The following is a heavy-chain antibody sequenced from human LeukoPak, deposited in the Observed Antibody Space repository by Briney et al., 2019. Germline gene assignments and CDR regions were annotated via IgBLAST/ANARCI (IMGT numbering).Heavy chain of an antibody. Sequence: PGGSLRLSCAASGFTFSSYAMSWVRQAPGKGLEWVSTISGSGGSTYYADSVKGRFTISRDNSKNTLYLQMNSLRAEDTAVYYCANIAVAARSGFDSWGQGTLVTVSS. CDR3: ANIAVAARSGFDS. V-gene: IGHV3-23*01. CDR1: GFTFSSYA. D-gene: IGHD6-19*01. J-gene: IGHJ4*02. CDR2: ISGSGGST.